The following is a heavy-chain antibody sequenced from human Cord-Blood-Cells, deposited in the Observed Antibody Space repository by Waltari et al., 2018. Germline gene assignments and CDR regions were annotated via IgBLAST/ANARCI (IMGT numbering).Heavy chain of an antibody. CDR1: GYTFTSYA. V-gene: IGHV1-3*01. Sequence: QVQLVQSGAEVKKPGASVKVSCKASGYTFTSYAMHWVRQAPGQRLEWMGWINAGNGNTKYSQKFQGRVTITRDTSASTAYMELSSLRSEDTAVYYCVRADYDFWSGYYDYWGQGTLVTVSS. D-gene: IGHD3-3*01. CDR3: VRADYDFWSGYYDY. CDR2: INAGNGNT. J-gene: IGHJ4*02.